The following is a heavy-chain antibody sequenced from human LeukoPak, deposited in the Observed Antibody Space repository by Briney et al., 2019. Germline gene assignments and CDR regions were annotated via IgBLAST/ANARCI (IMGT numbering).Heavy chain of an antibody. CDR2: IKQDGSEK. D-gene: IGHD3-22*01. V-gene: IGHV3-7*01. CDR1: GFTFSSYA. CDR3: SYYDSSGHNP. J-gene: IGHJ4*02. Sequence: GGSLRLSCAASGFTFSSYAMSWVRQAPGKGLEWVANIKQDGSEKYYVDSVKGRFTISRDNAKNSLYLQMNNLRVEDTAVYYCSYYDSSGHNPWGQGTLVTVSS.